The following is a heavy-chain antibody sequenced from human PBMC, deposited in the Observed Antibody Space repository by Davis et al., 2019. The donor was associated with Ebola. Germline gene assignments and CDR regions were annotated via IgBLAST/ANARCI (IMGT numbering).Heavy chain of an antibody. CDR1: GFTFSSYA. D-gene: IGHD7-27*01. Sequence: HTGGSLRLSCAASGFTFSSYAMSWVRQAPGEGLVWVSAIKSDGSTITYADSVKGRFTVSRDNAKNTLSLQMNSLRAEDTAVYYCARAGAPGGPFDYWGQGALVTVSS. CDR3: ARAGAPGGPFDY. J-gene: IGHJ4*02. V-gene: IGHV3-74*01. CDR2: IKSDGSTI.